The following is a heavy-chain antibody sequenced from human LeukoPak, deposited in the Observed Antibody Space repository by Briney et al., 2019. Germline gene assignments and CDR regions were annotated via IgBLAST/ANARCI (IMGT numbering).Heavy chain of an antibody. J-gene: IGHJ4*02. CDR3: ARVSSGSYHPVFDY. CDR1: GGSVSSYY. V-gene: IGHV4-4*08. CDR2: IHNSGRT. D-gene: IGHD1-26*01. Sequence: SETLSLTCSVSGGSVSSYYWSWIRQSPGKGLEWIGYIHNSGRTNYNPSLKSRVTGFVDTSKNQVSLRLSSVTAADTAVYYCARVSSGSYHPVFDYWGQGTLVTVSS.